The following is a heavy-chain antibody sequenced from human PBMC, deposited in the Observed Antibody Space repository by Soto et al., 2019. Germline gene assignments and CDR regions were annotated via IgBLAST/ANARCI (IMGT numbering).Heavy chain of an antibody. CDR2: IYYSGST. D-gene: IGHD3-10*01. CDR1: GGSISSYY. Sequence: QVQLQESGPGLVKPSETLSLTCTVSGGSISSYYWSWIRQPPGKGLEWIGYIYYSGSTNYNPPLQSPVPISVDTSKNQFSLKLCSVTAADTAVYYCARHTLYYYGSGSSRMDVWGQGTTVTVSS. J-gene: IGHJ6*02. V-gene: IGHV4-59*08. CDR3: ARHTLYYYGSGSSRMDV.